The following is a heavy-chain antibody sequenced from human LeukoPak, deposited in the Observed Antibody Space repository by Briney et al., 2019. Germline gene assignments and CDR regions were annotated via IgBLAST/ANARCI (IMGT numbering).Heavy chain of an antibody. V-gene: IGHV1-24*01. CDR3: ATDLLRYFDWPVLDY. CDR2: FDPEDGET. D-gene: IGHD3-9*01. J-gene: IGHJ4*02. CDR1: GYTLTELS. Sequence: ASVTVSCKVSGYTLTELSIHWVRQAPGKGLEWMGGFDPEDGETIYAQKFQGRVTMTEDTSTDTAYMELSSLRSEDTAVYYCATDLLRYFDWPVLDYWGQGTLVTVSS.